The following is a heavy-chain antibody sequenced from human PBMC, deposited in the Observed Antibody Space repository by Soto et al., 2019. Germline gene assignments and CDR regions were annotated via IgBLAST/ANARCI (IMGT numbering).Heavy chain of an antibody. V-gene: IGHV4-4*07. D-gene: IGHD3-3*01. Sequence: ASETLSLTCTVSGGSISSYYWSWIRQPAGKGLEWIGRIYTSGSTNYNPSLKSRVTMSVDTSKNQFSLKLSSVTAADTAVYYCARDNGGGDFWSGLGAFDIWSQGTMVTVSS. CDR2: IYTSGST. CDR1: GGSISSYY. J-gene: IGHJ3*02. CDR3: ARDNGGGDFWSGLGAFDI.